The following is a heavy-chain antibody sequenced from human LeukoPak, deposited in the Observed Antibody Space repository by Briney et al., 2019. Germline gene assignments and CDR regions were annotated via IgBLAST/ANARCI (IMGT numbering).Heavy chain of an antibody. CDR1: GGSFSGYY. D-gene: IGHD4-17*01. Sequence: SETLSLTCADYGGSFSGYYWSWIRQPPGKGLEWIGEINHSGSTNYNPSLKSRVTISVDTSKNQFSLKLSSVTAADTAVYYCARGNVGGSLRALDYWGQGTLVTVSS. J-gene: IGHJ4*02. CDR2: INHSGST. CDR3: ARGNVGGSLRALDY. V-gene: IGHV4-34*01.